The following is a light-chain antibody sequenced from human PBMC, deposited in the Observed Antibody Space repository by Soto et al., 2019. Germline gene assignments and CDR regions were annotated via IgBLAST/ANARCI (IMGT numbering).Light chain of an antibody. J-gene: IGLJ1*01. Sequence: QSVLTQPASVSGSPGQSIAISCSGSSSDLGIYNYVSWYQQHPGKVPKPIIFEVTNRPSGVSNRFSGSKSGNTASLTISGLQAEEEADYYCSPYTTSSTRVFGTGTKVTVL. CDR2: EVT. CDR1: SSDLGIYNY. CDR3: SPYTTSSTRV. V-gene: IGLV2-14*01.